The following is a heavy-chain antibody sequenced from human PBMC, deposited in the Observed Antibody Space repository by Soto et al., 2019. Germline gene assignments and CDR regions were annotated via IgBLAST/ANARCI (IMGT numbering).Heavy chain of an antibody. CDR1: GGTFSSYA. J-gene: IGHJ6*02. CDR2: IIPIFGTA. D-gene: IGHD2-15*01. CDR3: ARAHSVFGYCSGGSCYRRVVYYYGMDV. V-gene: IGHV1-69*13. Sequence: SVKVSCKASGGTFSSYAISWVRQAPGQGLEWMGGIIPIFGTANYAQKFQGRVTITADESTSTAYMELSSLRSEDTAVYYCARAHSVFGYCSGGSCYRRVVYYYGMDVWGQGTTVTVSS.